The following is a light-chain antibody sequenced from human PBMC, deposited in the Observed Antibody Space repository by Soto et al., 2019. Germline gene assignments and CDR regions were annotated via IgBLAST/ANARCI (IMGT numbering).Light chain of an antibody. CDR1: QSVTTF. V-gene: IGKV3-11*01. CDR3: QQRTNWPLT. Sequence: EIVLTQSPVTLSLSPGERATLSCRASQSVTTFLAWYQQKPGQAPRLLIYDASKRATGIPARLSGSGSGTDFTLTISSLEPEDFEVYYCQQRTNWPLTFGGGTKVEIK. CDR2: DAS. J-gene: IGKJ4*01.